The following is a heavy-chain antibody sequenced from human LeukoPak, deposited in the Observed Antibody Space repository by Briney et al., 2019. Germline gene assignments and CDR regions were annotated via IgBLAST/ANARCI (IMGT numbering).Heavy chain of an antibody. V-gene: IGHV3-7*03. D-gene: IGHD1-26*01. CDR1: GFTFSSYW. J-gene: IGHJ3*02. Sequence: GGSLRLSCAASGFTFSSYWMSWVRQAPGKGLEWVANIKQDGSEKYYVDSVKGRFTISRDNAKNSLYLQMNSLRAEDTAVYYCARDFAYYAPEDALDIWGQGTMVTVSS. CDR3: ARDFAYYAPEDALDI. CDR2: IKQDGSEK.